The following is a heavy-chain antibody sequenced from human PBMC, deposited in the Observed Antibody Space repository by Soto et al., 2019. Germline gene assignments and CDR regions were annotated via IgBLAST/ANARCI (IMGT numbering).Heavy chain of an antibody. Sequence: EVQLVESGGGLVQPGGSLTLSCEGSGFSFRSYWLHWVRQVPGKGLVWVSRINHDGNVTNYADSVKGRFTISRDNSKNTLFLRINGLRAEDXXXXXCXREPWG. J-gene: IGHJ5*02. V-gene: IGHV3-74*01. CDR3: XREP. CDR1: GFSFRSYW. CDR2: INHDGNVT.